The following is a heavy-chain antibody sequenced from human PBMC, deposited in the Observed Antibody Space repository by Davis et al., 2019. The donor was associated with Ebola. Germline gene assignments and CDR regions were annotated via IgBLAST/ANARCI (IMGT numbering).Heavy chain of an antibody. CDR2: ITNNGDNT. J-gene: IGHJ4*02. Sequence: GESLKISCAASGFTVSSNYMSWVRQAPGKGLEYVAGITNNGDNTYYGKSVRGRFTISRDNSKNTLYLQMGSLRAEDTAVYYCATTYCGADCYAYYFDYWGQGTLVTVAS. CDR1: GFTVSSNY. CDR3: ATTYCGADCYAYYFDY. V-gene: IGHV3-64*01. D-gene: IGHD2-21*02.